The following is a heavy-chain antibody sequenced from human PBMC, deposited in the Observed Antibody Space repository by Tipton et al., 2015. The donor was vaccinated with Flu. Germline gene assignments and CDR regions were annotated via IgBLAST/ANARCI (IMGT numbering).Heavy chain of an antibody. V-gene: IGHV5-51*03. J-gene: IGHJ4*02. CDR1: GYSFSTDW. CDR2: IYPGDSHT. Sequence: QLVQSGAEVKEPGKSLKISCKASGYSFSTDWIGWVRQMPGKGLEWMGIIYPGDSHTTYSPSFQGQVTISVDRSIDTAYLQWSSMKASDTAMYYCVRPQINYGITAAFCFDYWGQGALVTVSS. D-gene: IGHD1/OR15-1a*01. CDR3: VRPQINYGITAAFCFDY.